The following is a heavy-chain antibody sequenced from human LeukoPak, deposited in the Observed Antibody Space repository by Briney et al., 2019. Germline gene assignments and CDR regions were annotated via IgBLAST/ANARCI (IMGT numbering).Heavy chain of an antibody. Sequence: PGGSLRLSCAASGFTFSLYAMDWVRQAPGKGLEWVSEISGSGGSTDYADSVKGRFTISRDNPKNTVYLRMNSLRAEDTAVYYCAKDQTGDNSGYYGDKAFDIWGQGTMVTVSS. CDR3: AKDQTGDNSGYYGDKAFDI. CDR1: GFTFSLYA. CDR2: ISGSGGST. V-gene: IGHV3-23*01. D-gene: IGHD3-22*01. J-gene: IGHJ3*02.